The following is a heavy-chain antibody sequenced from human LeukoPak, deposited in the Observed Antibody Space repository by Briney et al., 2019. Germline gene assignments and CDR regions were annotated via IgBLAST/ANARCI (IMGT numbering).Heavy chain of an antibody. CDR1: GFAFDDYG. Sequence: GSLRLSCSTAGFAFDDYGMRWGRQAPGKGLEGVFGFNWNSGSTSYADSVKGRFTISRDNAKNYLYLQMNCLRAEDTAVYYCARASIAAAANFDYWGQGTLVTVSS. CDR2: FNWNSGST. V-gene: IGHV3-20*04. CDR3: ARASIAAAANFDY. D-gene: IGHD6-13*01. J-gene: IGHJ4*02.